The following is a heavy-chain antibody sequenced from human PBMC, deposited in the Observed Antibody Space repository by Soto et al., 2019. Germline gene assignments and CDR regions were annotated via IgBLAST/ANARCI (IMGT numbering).Heavy chain of an antibody. CDR2: IRTNENT. CDR1: GFIFSAYP. CDR3: ARGDDYVPFDY. J-gene: IGHJ4*02. V-gene: IGHV3-64*01. Sequence: EVQLVESGGGLVQPGGSLRLSCAASGFIFSAYPMHWVRQAPGKGLEYVSAIRTNENTYYANSVKGRFTISRDNSTNTLYLQMGSLRAEDMAIYYCARGDDYVPFDYWGQGTVVTVSS. D-gene: IGHD4-17*01.